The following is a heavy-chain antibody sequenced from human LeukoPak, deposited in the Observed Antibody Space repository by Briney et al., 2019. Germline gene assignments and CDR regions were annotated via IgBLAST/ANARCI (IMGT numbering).Heavy chain of an antibody. V-gene: IGHV4-30-2*01. J-gene: IGHJ4*02. CDR1: GGSISSGGYY. D-gene: IGHD6-6*01. CDR3: ARGNSSSSGVFDY. CDR2: IYHSGST. Sequence: SQTLSLTCTVSGGSISSGGYYWSWIRQPPGKGLEWIGYIYHSGSTYYNPSLKSRVTISVDRSKNQFSLKLSSVTAADTAVYYCARGNSSSSGVFDYWGQGTLVTVSS.